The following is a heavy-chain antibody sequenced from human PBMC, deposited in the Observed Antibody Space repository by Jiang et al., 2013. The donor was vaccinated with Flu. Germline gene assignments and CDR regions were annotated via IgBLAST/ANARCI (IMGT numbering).Heavy chain of an antibody. CDR2: SITVGAP. J-gene: IGHJ2*01. Sequence: QXPGRAWSGLGTSITVGAPTTNPSLKSRVTISVDTSKNQFSLKLSSVTAADTAVYYCARDGRGKGGLGYGDYIGYFDLWGRGTLVTVSS. V-gene: IGHV4-31*02. D-gene: IGHD4-17*01. CDR3: ARDGRGKGGLGYGDYIGYFDL.